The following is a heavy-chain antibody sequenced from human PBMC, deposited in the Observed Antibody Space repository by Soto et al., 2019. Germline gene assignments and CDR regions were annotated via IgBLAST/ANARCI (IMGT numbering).Heavy chain of an antibody. J-gene: IGHJ5*02. CDR3: ARIGRRYSSSGNWFDP. V-gene: IGHV1-69*01. D-gene: IGHD6-13*01. CDR2: IIPIFGTA. CDR1: GGTFSSYA. Sequence: QVQLVQSGAKVKKPGSSVKVSCKASGGTFSSYAISWVRQAPGQGLEWMGGIIPIFGTANYAQKFQGRVTITADESTSTAYMELSSLRSEDTAVYYCARIGRRYSSSGNWFDPWGQGTLVTVSS.